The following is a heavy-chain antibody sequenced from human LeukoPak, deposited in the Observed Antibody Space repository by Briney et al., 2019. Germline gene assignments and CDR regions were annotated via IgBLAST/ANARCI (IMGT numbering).Heavy chain of an antibody. CDR2: IKQDGSEK. J-gene: IGHJ4*02. D-gene: IGHD3-9*01. CDR1: GFTFNSYW. CDR3: ARLEDYDILTGFDY. Sequence: GGSLRLSCAASGFTFNSYWMSWVRQAPGKGLEWVANIKQDGSEKYYVDSVKGRFTISRDNAKNSLYLQMNSLRAEDTALYYCARLEDYDILTGFDYWGQGTLVTVSS. V-gene: IGHV3-7*01.